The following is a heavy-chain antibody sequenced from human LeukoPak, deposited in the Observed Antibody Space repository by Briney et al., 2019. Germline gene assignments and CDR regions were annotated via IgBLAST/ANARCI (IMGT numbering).Heavy chain of an antibody. J-gene: IGHJ4*02. CDR2: VNAGNGDT. V-gene: IGHV1-3*01. CDR1: GYTFTSYT. CDR3: TRTGCSGGSCYDY. Sequence: GASVNVSCKASGYTFTSYTMHWVRQAPGQRLEWMGWVNAGNGDTKYSQNFQDGVTITGDTSASAAYMELSSLRSEDTAVYYCTRTGCSGGSCYDYWGQGTLVTVSS. D-gene: IGHD2-15*01.